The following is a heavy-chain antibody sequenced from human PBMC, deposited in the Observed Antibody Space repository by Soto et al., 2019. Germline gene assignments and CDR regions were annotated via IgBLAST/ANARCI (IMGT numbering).Heavy chain of an antibody. V-gene: IGHV1-69*13. CDR3: ARDRGSTSCYGCNYYYYGMDV. Sequence: SVKVSCKASGGTFSSYGFSWVRQAPGQGLEWMGGIIPIFGTANYAQKFQGRVTITADESTSTAYMELRSLRSEDTATYYCARDRGSTSCYGCNYYYYGMDVWGQGTTVTVSS. D-gene: IGHD2-2*01. J-gene: IGHJ6*02. CDR2: IIPIFGTA. CDR1: GGTFSSYG.